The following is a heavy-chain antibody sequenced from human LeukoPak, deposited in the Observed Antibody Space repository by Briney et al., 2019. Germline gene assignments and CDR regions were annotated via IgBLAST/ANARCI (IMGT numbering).Heavy chain of an antibody. CDR2: INPNSGGT. Sequence: ASVKVSCKASGYTFTGYYMHWVRQAPGQGLEWMGWINPNSGGTNYAQKFQGRVTMTRDTSISTAYMELSRLRSDDTALYYCAKDKGSSGWYFDYWGQGTLVTVSS. CDR1: GYTFTGYY. CDR3: AKDKGSSGWYFDY. J-gene: IGHJ4*02. V-gene: IGHV1-2*02. D-gene: IGHD6-19*01.